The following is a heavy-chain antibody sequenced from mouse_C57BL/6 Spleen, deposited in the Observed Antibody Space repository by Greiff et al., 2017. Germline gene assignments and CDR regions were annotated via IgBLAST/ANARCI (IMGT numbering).Heavy chain of an antibody. CDR1: GFTFSDYG. Sequence: EVMLVESGGGLVKPGGSLKLSCAASGFTFSDYGMHWVRQAPEKGLEWVAYISSGSSTIYYADTVKGRFTISRDNAKNTLFLQMTSLRSEDTAMYYCARGITTVVGYYYAMDYWGQGTSVTVSS. CDR2: ISSGSSTI. CDR3: ARGITTVVGYYYAMDY. V-gene: IGHV5-17*01. D-gene: IGHD1-1*01. J-gene: IGHJ4*01.